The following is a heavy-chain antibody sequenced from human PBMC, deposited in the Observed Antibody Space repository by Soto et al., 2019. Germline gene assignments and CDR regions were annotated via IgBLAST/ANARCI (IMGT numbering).Heavy chain of an antibody. Sequence: PSETLSLTCTVSGGSISSGGYYWSWIRQHAGKGLEWIGYIYYSGSTYYNPSLKSRVTISVDTSKNQFSLKLSSVTAADTAVYYCARDLCSGGSCYPDAFDIWGQGTMVTVSS. CDR2: IYYSGST. CDR1: GGSISSGGYY. CDR3: ARDLCSGGSCYPDAFDI. V-gene: IGHV4-31*03. J-gene: IGHJ3*02. D-gene: IGHD2-15*01.